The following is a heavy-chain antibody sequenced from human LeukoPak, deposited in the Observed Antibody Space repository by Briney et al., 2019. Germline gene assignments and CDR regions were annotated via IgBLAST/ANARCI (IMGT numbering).Heavy chain of an antibody. V-gene: IGHV3-74*01. Sequence: GGSLRLSCAASGFTFSRYLMHWVRQAPGKGLVWVSRIDGDGSSTNYADSVKGRFTISRDNAKNTLYLQMNSLRAEDTAVYYCARGYSGYFYYWGQGTLVTVSS. CDR2: IDGDGSST. J-gene: IGHJ4*02. D-gene: IGHD5-12*01. CDR1: GFTFSRYL. CDR3: ARGYSGYFYY.